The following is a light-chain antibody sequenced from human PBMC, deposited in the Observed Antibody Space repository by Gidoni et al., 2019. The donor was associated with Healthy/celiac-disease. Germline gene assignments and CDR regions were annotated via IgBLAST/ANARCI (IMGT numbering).Light chain of an antibody. CDR1: QSVLYHSNNKNY. V-gene: IGKV4-1*01. Sequence: DILMTQSPDSLAVSLVERATINCKSSQSVLYHSNNKNYLAWYQQKPGQPPKLLIYWASTRESGVPDRFSGSGSGTDFTLTISSLQAEDVAVYYCQQYYSTPFTFGPGTKVDIK. J-gene: IGKJ3*01. CDR3: QQYYSTPFT. CDR2: WAS.